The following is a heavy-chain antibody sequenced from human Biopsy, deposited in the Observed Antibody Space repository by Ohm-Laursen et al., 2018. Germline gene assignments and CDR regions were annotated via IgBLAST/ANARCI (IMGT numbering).Heavy chain of an antibody. CDR2: INHSGRT. Sequence: PGTLSLTCAVYGESFNGYYWSWIRQTPGKGLEWIGEINHSGRTNYNPSPKSRVTISVDTSKNQFSLKVRSVTAADTAVYYCVRGVDYYDPYHYYALDVWGQGTTVTVSS. V-gene: IGHV4-34*01. D-gene: IGHD3-22*01. CDR3: VRGVDYYDPYHYYALDV. CDR1: GESFNGYY. J-gene: IGHJ6*02.